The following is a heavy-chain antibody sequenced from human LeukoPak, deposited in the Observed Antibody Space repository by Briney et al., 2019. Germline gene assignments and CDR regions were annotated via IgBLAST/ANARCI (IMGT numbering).Heavy chain of an antibody. CDR1: GFTFSDYY. CDR3: ARDGNRYCSSSSCYSGYYYYGMDV. D-gene: IGHD2-2*01. V-gene: IGHV3-11*01. Sequence: NPGGSLRLSCAVSGFTFSDYYMSWIRQAPGKGLEWISYIGSSSATIYYADSVRGRFTISRDNAKNSLYLLMNSLRAEDTAVYYCARDGNRYCSSSSCYSGYYYYGMDVWGQGTTVTVSS. J-gene: IGHJ6*02. CDR2: IGSSSATI.